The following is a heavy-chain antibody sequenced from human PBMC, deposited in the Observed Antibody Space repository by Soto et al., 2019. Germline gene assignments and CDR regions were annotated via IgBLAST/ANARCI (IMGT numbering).Heavy chain of an antibody. CDR2: IKQDGSEK. D-gene: IGHD1-7*01. CDR1: GFTFSSYW. V-gene: IGHV3-7*01. CDR3: ARAGITGTTGMDV. J-gene: IGHJ6*03. Sequence: GGSLRLSCAASGFTFSSYWMSWVRQAPGKGLEWVANIKQDGSEKYYVDSVKGRFTISRDNAKNSLYLQMNSLRAEDTAVYYCARAGITGTTGMDVCGKGTTVIVSS.